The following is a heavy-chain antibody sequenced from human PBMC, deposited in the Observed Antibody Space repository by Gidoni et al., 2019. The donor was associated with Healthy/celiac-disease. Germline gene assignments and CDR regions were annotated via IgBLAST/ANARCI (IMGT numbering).Heavy chain of an antibody. D-gene: IGHD3-9*01. J-gene: IGHJ6*02. Sequence: QVQLVESGGGVVQPGRSLRLSCAASGFTFSSYGMHWVRQAPGKGLEWVAVISYDGSNKYYADSVKGRFTISRDNSKNTLYLQMNSLRAEDTAVYYCAKDLQPTGRVLRAYGMDVWGQGTTVTVSS. CDR3: AKDLQPTGRVLRAYGMDV. CDR2: ISYDGSNK. CDR1: GFTFSSYG. V-gene: IGHV3-30*18.